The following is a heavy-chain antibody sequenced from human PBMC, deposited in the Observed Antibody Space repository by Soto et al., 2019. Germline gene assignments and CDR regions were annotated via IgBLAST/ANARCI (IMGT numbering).Heavy chain of an antibody. CDR2: IYHSGST. CDR1: CYSITSGYY. J-gene: IGHJ4*02. Sequence: SEPLSLTCAVSCYSITSGYYWGWIRQPPGKGLEWIGSIYHSGSTYYNPSLKSRVTISVDTPQKLFSLKLSSVTAADTAVYYRARLTYSYSGYDDTYFDYWGQGTLVTVS. D-gene: IGHD5-12*01. V-gene: IGHV4-38-2*01. CDR3: ARLTYSYSGYDDTYFDY.